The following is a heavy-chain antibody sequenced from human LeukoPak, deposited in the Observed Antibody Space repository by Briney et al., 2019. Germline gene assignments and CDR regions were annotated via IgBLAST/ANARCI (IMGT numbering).Heavy chain of an antibody. D-gene: IGHD6-19*01. CDR2: IYYSGST. V-gene: IGHV4-31*03. Sequence: SETLSLTCTVSGGSISSGGYYWSWIRQRPGKGLEWIGYIYYSGSTYYNPSLKSRVTISVDTSKNQFSLKLSSVTAADTAVYYCARDQGSASFFDYWGQGTLVTVSS. CDR1: GGSISSGGYY. CDR3: ARDQGSASFFDY. J-gene: IGHJ4*02.